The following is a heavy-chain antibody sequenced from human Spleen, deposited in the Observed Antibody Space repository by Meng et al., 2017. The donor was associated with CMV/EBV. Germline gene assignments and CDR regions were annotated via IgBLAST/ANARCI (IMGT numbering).Heavy chain of an antibody. Sequence: GGSLRLSCAASGFTFSNFAMRWVRQAPGKGLEWVSSISGSGGGTYYADSVKGRFTISRDNSKDTLYLQMNSLRAEDTAVYYCAKMRGNYDSSGLFDYWGQGTLVTVSS. D-gene: IGHD3-22*01. V-gene: IGHV3-23*01. CDR3: AKMRGNYDSSGLFDY. CDR1: GFTFSNFA. J-gene: IGHJ4*02. CDR2: ISGSGGGT.